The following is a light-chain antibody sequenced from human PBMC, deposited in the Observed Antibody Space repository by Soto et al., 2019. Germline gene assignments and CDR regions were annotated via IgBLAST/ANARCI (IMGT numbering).Light chain of an antibody. J-gene: IGLJ1*01. CDR2: DVT. CDR3: SSYTAASTQV. CDR1: SSDVGDYDS. V-gene: IGLV2-14*01. Sequence: QSALTQPASVSGSPGQAITISCTGTSSDVGDYDSVSWYQQRPGKAPQLMISDVTNRPSGISNRFSGSKSGNTASLTISGLQTEDEAEYDCSSYTAASTQVFGTGTKLTVL.